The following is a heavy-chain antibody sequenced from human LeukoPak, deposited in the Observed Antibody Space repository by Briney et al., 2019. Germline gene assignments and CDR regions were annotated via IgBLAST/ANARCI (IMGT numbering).Heavy chain of an antibody. CDR3: AREGNYYDSSGYDYLDY. CDR2: ISSSGSTI. V-gene: IGHV3-48*03. CDR1: GFTFSSYE. J-gene: IGHJ4*02. Sequence: GGSLRLSCAVSGFTFSSYEMNWVRQAPGKGLEWVSYISSSGSTIYYADSVKGRFTISRDNAKNSLYLQMNSLRAEDTAVYYCAREGNYYDSSGYDYLDYWGQGTLVTVSS. D-gene: IGHD3-22*01.